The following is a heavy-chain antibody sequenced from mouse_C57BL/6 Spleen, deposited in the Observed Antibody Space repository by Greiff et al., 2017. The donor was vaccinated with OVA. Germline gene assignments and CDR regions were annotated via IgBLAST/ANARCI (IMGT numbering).Heavy chain of an antibody. CDR3: AREVGSSYVAWFAY. Sequence: EVKLVESGPGLVKPSQSLSLTCSVTGYSITSGYYWNWIRQFPGNKLEWMGYISYDGSNNYNPSLKNRISITRDTSKNQFFLKLNSVTTEDTATYYCAREVGSSYVAWFAYWGQGTLVTVSA. J-gene: IGHJ3*01. CDR1: GYSITSGYY. CDR2: ISYDGSN. D-gene: IGHD1-1*01. V-gene: IGHV3-6*01.